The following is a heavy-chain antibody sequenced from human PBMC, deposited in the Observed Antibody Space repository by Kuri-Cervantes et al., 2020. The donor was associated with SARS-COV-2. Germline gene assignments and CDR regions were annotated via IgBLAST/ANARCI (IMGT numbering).Heavy chain of an antibody. CDR3: AREDYDFWSGYSDY. Sequence: GESLKISCAASGFIFSSYGMHWVRQAPGKGLEWVAFVRSDGSNKHYTDSVRGRFTISRDNSKNTLYLQMNSLRSDDTAVYYCAREDYDFWSGYSDYWGQGTLVTVSS. CDR1: GFIFSSYG. D-gene: IGHD3-3*01. J-gene: IGHJ4*02. CDR2: VRSDGSNK. V-gene: IGHV3-30*02.